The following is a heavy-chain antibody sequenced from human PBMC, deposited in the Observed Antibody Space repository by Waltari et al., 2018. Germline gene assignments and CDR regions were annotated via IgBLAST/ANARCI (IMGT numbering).Heavy chain of an antibody. CDR2: SIHSGST. CDR3: ARHWIAAAGNNWFDP. CDR1: GGSFSGYY. D-gene: IGHD6-13*01. Sequence: QVQLQQWGAGLLKPSETLSLTCAVYGGSFSGYYWSWIRQPPGKGLEWIGESIHSGSTNYNPSLKSRVTISVDTSKNQFSLKLSSVTAADTAVYYCARHWIAAAGNNWFDPWGQGTLVTVSS. J-gene: IGHJ5*02. V-gene: IGHV4-34*12.